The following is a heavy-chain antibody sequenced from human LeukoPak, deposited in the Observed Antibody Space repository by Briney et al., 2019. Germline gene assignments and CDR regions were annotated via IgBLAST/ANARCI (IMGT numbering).Heavy chain of an antibody. Sequence: GGSLRLSCEGSGFTFSNYAMNWVRQAPGKGLEWVSGTSGSGGSTYYVDSVKGRFTISRDNPKNTLYLQMNSLRAEDTAVYYCAYSTKNYDYAMDVWGQGTTVAVSS. CDR3: AYSTKNYDYAMDV. V-gene: IGHV3-23*01. J-gene: IGHJ6*02. CDR1: GFTFSNYA. CDR2: TSGSGGST. D-gene: IGHD2/OR15-2a*01.